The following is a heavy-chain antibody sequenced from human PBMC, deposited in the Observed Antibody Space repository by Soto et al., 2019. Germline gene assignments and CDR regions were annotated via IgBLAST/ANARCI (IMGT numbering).Heavy chain of an antibody. CDR2: ISYTGST. CDR3: ARDNGDGYNEGAFDI. Sequence: QVQLQESGPGLVKPSQTLSLTCSVSGVSISTGQYYWSWIRQSPGGGLQWIGYISYTGSTYYNPALKSRVSISADTTMIRFSLTLVNVTAADTAVYFCARDNGDGYNEGAFDIWGQGTMVTVSS. D-gene: IGHD2-21*01. V-gene: IGHV4-30-4*01. J-gene: IGHJ3*02. CDR1: GVSISTGQYY.